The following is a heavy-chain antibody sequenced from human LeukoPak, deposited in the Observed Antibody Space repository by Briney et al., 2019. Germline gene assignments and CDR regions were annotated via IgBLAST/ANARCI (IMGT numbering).Heavy chain of an antibody. CDR3: ARGIRYFDWYGY. J-gene: IGHJ4*02. V-gene: IGHV1-2*02. CDR1: GYTFTSYD. Sequence: ASVKVSCKASGYTFTSYDIDWVRQAPGQGLEWMGWINPNSGGTNYAQKFQGRVTMTRDTSISTAYMELSRLRSDDTAVYYCARGIRYFDWYGYWGQGTLVTVSS. D-gene: IGHD3-9*01. CDR2: INPNSGGT.